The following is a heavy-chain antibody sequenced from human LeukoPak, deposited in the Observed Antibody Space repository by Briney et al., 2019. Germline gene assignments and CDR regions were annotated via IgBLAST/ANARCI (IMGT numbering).Heavy chain of an antibody. CDR2: INHSGST. J-gene: IGHJ4*02. D-gene: IGHD3-22*01. V-gene: IGHV4-34*01. CDR3: ARGPRRVMIVVVITTPFDY. CDR1: GGSFSGYY. Sequence: PSETLSLTCAVYGGSFSGYYWSWIRQPPGKGLEWIGEINHSGSTNYNPSLKSRVTISVDTSKNQVSLKLSSVTAADTAVYYCARGPRRVMIVVVITTPFDYWGQGTLVTVSS.